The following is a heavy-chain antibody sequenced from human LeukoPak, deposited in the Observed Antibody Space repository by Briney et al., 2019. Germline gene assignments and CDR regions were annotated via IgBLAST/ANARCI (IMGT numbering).Heavy chain of an antibody. D-gene: IGHD6-13*01. CDR1: GGSISSYY. CDR3: VRGIAAAGMFWFDP. V-gene: IGHV4-4*07. Sequence: SETLSLTCTVSGGSISSYYWSWIRQPAGKGLEWIGRIYTSGSTNYNPSLKSRVTMSVDTSKNQFSLKLGSVTAADTAVYYCVRGIAAAGMFWFDPWGQGTLVTVSS. J-gene: IGHJ5*02. CDR2: IYTSGST.